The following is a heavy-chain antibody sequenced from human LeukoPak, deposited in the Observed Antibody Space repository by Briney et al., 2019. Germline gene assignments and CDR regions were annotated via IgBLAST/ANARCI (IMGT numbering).Heavy chain of an antibody. J-gene: IGHJ6*02. V-gene: IGHV3-21*01. CDR1: GFTFSSYS. CDR2: ISSSSSYI. D-gene: IGHD3-3*01. CDR3: ARDREYYDFWSGYYTSEDYGMDV. Sequence: GTSLRLSCAASGFTFSSYSMNWVRQAPGKGLEWVSSISSSSSYIYYADSVKGRFTISRDNAKNSLYLQMNSLRAEDTAVYYCARDREYYDFWSGYYTSEDYGMDVWGQGTTVTVSS.